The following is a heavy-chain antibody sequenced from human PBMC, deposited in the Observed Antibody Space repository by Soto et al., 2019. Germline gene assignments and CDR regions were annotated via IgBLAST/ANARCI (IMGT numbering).Heavy chain of an antibody. CDR3: ARESEDLTSNFDY. V-gene: IGHV3-21*06. Sequence: GGSLRLSCAASGFTFTRYSMNWVRQAPGKGVEWVSSISSTTNYIYYGDSMKGRFTISRDNAKNSLYLEMNSLRAEDTAVYYCARESEDLTSNFDYWGQGTLVTVSS. J-gene: IGHJ4*02. CDR2: ISSTTNYI. CDR1: GFTFTRYS.